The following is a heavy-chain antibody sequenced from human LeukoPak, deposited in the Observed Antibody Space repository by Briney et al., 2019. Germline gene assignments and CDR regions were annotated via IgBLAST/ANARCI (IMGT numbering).Heavy chain of an antibody. CDR3: ARVYDLPGYMDV. D-gene: IGHD3-3*01. V-gene: IGHV4-30-2*01. CDR1: GGSISSGGYY. J-gene: IGHJ6*03. CDR2: IYHSGST. Sequence: PSQTLSLTCTVSGGSISSGGYYWSWIRQPPGKGLEWIGYIYHSGSTYYSPSLKSRVTISVDRSKNQFSLKLSSVTAADTAVYYCARVYDLPGYMDVWGKGTTVTVSS.